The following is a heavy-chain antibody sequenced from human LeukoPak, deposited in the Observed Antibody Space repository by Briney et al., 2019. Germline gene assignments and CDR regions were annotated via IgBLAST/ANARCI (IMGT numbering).Heavy chain of an antibody. Sequence: LRLSCAASGFTFSSYSMNWVRQHPGKGLEWIGQISDSGNTNYNPSLKGRLTMSVDTSQNQFSLKLSSVTAADTAVYYCARGDDHFDYWGQGSLVAVPS. CDR2: ISDSGNT. V-gene: IGHV4-31*02. J-gene: IGHJ4*02. CDR1: GFTFSSYS. CDR3: ARGDDHFDY.